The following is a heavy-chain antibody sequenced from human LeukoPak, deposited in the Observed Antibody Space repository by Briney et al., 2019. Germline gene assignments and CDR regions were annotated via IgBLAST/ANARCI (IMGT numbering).Heavy chain of an antibody. J-gene: IGHJ4*02. D-gene: IGHD1-26*01. CDR1: GYSISSGYY. CDR2: IDHSGST. CDR3: AKTGSSRFDY. Sequence: SETLSLTCTVSGYSISSGYYWGWIRQPPGKGLEWTGSIDHSGSTCYNPSLKSRITISVDTSKNQFSLKLSSVTAADTAVYYCAKTGSSRFDYWGQGTLVTVSS. V-gene: IGHV4-38-2*02.